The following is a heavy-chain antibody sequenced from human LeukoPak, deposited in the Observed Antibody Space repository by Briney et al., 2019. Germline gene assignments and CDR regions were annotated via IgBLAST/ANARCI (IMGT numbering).Heavy chain of an antibody. Sequence: SETLSLTCTVSGGSISSSSYYWGWIRQPPGKGLEWIGSIYYSGSTYYNPSLKSRVTISVDTSKNQFSLKLSSVTAADTAVYYCASRGRSSGSGFNYWGQGTPVTVSS. D-gene: IGHD3-22*01. V-gene: IGHV4-39*01. CDR2: IYYSGST. J-gene: IGHJ4*02. CDR1: GGSISSSSYY. CDR3: ASRGRSSGSGFNY.